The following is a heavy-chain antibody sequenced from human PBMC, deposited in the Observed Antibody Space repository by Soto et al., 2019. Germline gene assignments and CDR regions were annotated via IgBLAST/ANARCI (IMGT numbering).Heavy chain of an antibody. Sequence: GSLRLSCAASGFTFSTYWMTWVRQAPGKGLEWVANIKQDGSEEYYVDSVKGRLTISRDNAKNSLYLQMRSVRAEDTAVYFCARVPRNGDYLDYWGQGTLVTVSS. CDR3: ARVPRNGDYLDY. CDR2: IKQDGSEE. V-gene: IGHV3-7*03. CDR1: GFTFSTYW. J-gene: IGHJ4*02. D-gene: IGHD4-17*01.